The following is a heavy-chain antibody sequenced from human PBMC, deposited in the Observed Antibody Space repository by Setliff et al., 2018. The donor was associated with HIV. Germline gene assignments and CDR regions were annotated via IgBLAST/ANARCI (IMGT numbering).Heavy chain of an antibody. V-gene: IGHV2-5*02. CDR3: PQRAYYGELGF. D-gene: IGHD4-17*01. CDR2: IYWDDDK. J-gene: IGHJ4*02. Sequence: TLVNPTQTLTLTFIFSGFSLSTSGVGVGWIRQPPGKSLEWLALIYWDDDKHYSPSLKSRLTITNDTTKNQVVLKMANMDPVDTATYYCPQRAYYGELGFWGQGTQVTVSS. CDR1: GFSLSTSGVG.